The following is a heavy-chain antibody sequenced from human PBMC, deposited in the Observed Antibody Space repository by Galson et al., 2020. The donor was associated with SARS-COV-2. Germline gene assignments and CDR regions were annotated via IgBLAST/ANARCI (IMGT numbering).Heavy chain of an antibody. CDR1: GFTFSSYE. J-gene: IGHJ4*02. Sequence: SLKISCAASGFTFSSYEMNWVRQAPGKGLEWVSYISSSGSTIYYADSVKGRFTISRDNAKNSLYLQMNSLRAEDTAVYYCARERGDVVVVTSAFFDYWGQGTLVTVSS. D-gene: IGHD3-22*01. V-gene: IGHV3-48*03. CDR3: ARERGDVVVVTSAFFDY. CDR2: ISSSGSTI.